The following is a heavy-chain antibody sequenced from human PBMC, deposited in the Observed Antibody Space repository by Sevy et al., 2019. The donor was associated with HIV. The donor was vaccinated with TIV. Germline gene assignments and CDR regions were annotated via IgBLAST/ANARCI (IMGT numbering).Heavy chain of an antibody. CDR2: VYPNSGGT. CDR3: ARDAGGGTTNSGMDV. CDR1: GYTFIDEY. J-gene: IGHJ6*02. D-gene: IGHD1-7*01. V-gene: IGHV1-2*05. Sequence: ASVKVSCKASGYTFIDEYLHWVRQAPGQGLEWMGRVYPNSGGTNYAQRFQGRATMTRDTSISTAYMELSRLRSDDTVVYYCARDAGGGTTNSGMDVWGQGTTVTVSS.